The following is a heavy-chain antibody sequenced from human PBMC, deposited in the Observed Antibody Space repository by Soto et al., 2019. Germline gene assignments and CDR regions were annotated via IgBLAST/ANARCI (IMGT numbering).Heavy chain of an antibody. V-gene: IGHV1-58*02. Sequence: GASVKVSCKASGFTFTSSAIQWVRQARGQRLEWIGWIVVGSGNIRYAQKFQERVTITRDMSATTAYMELSSLRSEDTAVYYCATVLPPTIVVVPAAMYSFDYWGQGTLVTVSS. CDR1: GFTFTSSA. J-gene: IGHJ4*02. CDR3: ATVLPPTIVVVPAAMYSFDY. D-gene: IGHD2-2*01. CDR2: IVVGSGNI.